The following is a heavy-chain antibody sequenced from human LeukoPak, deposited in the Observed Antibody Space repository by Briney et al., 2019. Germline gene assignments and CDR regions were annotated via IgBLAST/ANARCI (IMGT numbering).Heavy chain of an antibody. D-gene: IGHD3-3*01. CDR3: ARGRYYDFWSGYSDAFDI. Sequence: SETLSLTCAVYGGSFSGYYWSWIRQPPGKGLEWIGEINHSGSTNYNPSLKSRVTISVDTSKNQFSLKLSSVTAADTAVYYCARGRYYDFWSGYSDAFDIWDQGTMVTVSS. CDR2: INHSGST. V-gene: IGHV4-34*01. J-gene: IGHJ3*02. CDR1: GGSFSGYY.